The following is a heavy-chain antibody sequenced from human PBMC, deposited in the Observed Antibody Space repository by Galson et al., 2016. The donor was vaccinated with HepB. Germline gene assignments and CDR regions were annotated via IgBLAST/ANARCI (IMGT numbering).Heavy chain of an antibody. CDR2: FDPEDGET. Sequence: SVKVSCKVSGYTLTDFSTHWARQAPGKGLEWMGGFDPEDGETIYAQKFQGRVTMTEDTSTDTAYMELSSLKSEDTAVYYCATGLHIWFGDFGYWGQGTLVTVSS. J-gene: IGHJ4*02. D-gene: IGHD3-10*01. V-gene: IGHV1-24*01. CDR1: GYTLTDFS. CDR3: ATGLHIWFGDFGY.